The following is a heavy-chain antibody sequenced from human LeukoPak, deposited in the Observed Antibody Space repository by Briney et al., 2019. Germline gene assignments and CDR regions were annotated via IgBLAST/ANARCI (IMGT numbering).Heavy chain of an antibody. Sequence: SVKVSCKASGYTFTSYGISWVRQAPGQGLEWMGRIIPILGIANYAQKFQGRVTITADKSTSTAYMELSSLRSEDTAVYYCARDPSGGSDAFDIWGQGTMVTVSS. CDR1: GYTFTSYG. J-gene: IGHJ3*02. CDR2: IIPILGIA. D-gene: IGHD3-10*01. CDR3: ARDPSGGSDAFDI. V-gene: IGHV1-69*04.